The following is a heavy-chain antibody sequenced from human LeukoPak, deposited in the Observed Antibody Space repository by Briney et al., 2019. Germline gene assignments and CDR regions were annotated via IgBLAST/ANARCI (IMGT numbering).Heavy chain of an antibody. V-gene: IGHV4-34*01. J-gene: IGHJ4*02. CDR2: INHSGST. CDR3: ARCPSYYLFDY. CDR1: GGSFSGYY. Sequence: PSETLSLTCAVYGGSFSGYYWSWIRQPPGKGLEWIGEINHSGSTNYNPSLKSRVTISVDTSKNQFSLKLCSVTAADTAVYYCARCPSYYLFDYWGQGTLVTVSS. D-gene: IGHD3-10*01.